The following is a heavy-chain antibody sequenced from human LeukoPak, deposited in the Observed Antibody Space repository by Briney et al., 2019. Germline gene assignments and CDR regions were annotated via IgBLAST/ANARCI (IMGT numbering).Heavy chain of an antibody. Sequence: GGSLRLSCAASGFSFISYGMHWVRQAPGKGLEWVGVISDDGRRKDYADSVKGRFTISRDNSKDTLYLRMNSLRVEDTAVYYCAKRPSDYGDYVSYFDYWGQGTLVTVSS. CDR3: AKRPSDYGDYVSYFDY. CDR1: GFSFISYG. J-gene: IGHJ4*02. D-gene: IGHD4-17*01. V-gene: IGHV3-30*18. CDR2: ISDDGRRK.